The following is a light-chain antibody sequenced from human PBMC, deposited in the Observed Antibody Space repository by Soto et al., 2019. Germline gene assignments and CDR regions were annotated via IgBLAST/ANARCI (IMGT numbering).Light chain of an antibody. CDR2: GAS. CDR3: QQYNNWPRT. J-gene: IGKJ1*01. V-gene: IGKV3-15*01. CDR1: QGVNSN. Sequence: ERVMTQSPVTLSVSPGERATLSCRASQGVNSNLAWYQQKPGQAPRLLIYGASTRATGIPARFSGSGSGTEFTLTISSLQSEDFAVYYCQQYNNWPRTFGQGTTVEIK.